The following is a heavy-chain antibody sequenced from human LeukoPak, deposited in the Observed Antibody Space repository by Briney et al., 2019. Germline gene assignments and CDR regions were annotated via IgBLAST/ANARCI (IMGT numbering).Heavy chain of an antibody. V-gene: IGHV1-18*01. CDR1: GYTFTSYA. Sequence: ASVKVSCKASGYTFTSYAMHWVRQAPGQRLEWMGWISAYNGNTNYAQKLQGRVTMTTDTSTSTAYMELRSLRSDDTAVYYCARDGYNWNYGGLNAFDIWGQGTMVTVSS. J-gene: IGHJ3*02. CDR3: ARDGYNWNYGGLNAFDI. CDR2: ISAYNGNT. D-gene: IGHD1-7*01.